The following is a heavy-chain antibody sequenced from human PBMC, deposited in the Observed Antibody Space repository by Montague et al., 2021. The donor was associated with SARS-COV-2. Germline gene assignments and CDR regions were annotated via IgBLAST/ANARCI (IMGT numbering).Heavy chain of an antibody. D-gene: IGHD2-21*01. J-gene: IGHJ4*02. CDR3: ARDPHIVVVMYYFDY. Sequence: LRLSCAASGFTFSSYAMHWVRQAPGKGLEWVAVISYDGSNKYYADSVKGRFTISRDNSKNTLYLQMNSLRAEDTAVYYCARDPHIVVVMYYFDYWGQGTLVTVSS. V-gene: IGHV3-30*04. CDR1: GFTFSSYA. CDR2: ISYDGSNK.